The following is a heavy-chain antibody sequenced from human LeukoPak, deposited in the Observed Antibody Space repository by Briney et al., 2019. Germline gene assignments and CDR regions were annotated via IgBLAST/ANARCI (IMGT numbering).Heavy chain of an antibody. CDR2: INPSGGST. Sequence: ASVKVSCKASGYTFTSYYMHWVRQAPGQGLEWMGIINPSGGSTSYAQKFQGRVTMTRDTSTSTVYMELSSLRSEDTAVYYCARDQDIVATIYYYYGMDVWGRGTTVTVSS. CDR3: ARDQDIVATIYYYYGMDV. V-gene: IGHV1-46*01. J-gene: IGHJ6*02. CDR1: GYTFTSYY. D-gene: IGHD5-12*01.